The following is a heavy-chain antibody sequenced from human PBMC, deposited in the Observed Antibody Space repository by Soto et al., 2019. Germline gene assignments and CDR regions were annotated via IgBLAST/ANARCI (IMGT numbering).Heavy chain of an antibody. Sequence: QITLKESGPTLVKPTQTLTLTCTFSGFSLSTSGVGVGWIRQPPGKALEWLALIYWDDDKRYSPSLKSRLTNTKDTSKNQVVLTMTNMDPVDTATYYCVQGRGLFDFWGQGTLVTVSS. D-gene: IGHD3-16*01. V-gene: IGHV2-5*02. J-gene: IGHJ4*02. CDR3: VQGRGLFDF. CDR2: IYWDDDK. CDR1: GFSLSTSGVG.